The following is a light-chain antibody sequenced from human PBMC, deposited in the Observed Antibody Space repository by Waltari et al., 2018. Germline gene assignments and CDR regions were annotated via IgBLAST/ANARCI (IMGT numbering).Light chain of an antibody. CDR3: QQYDNLPPL. V-gene: IGKV1-33*01. CDR2: DAS. Sequence: DIQMTQSPSSLSASVGDRVTITCQASQDISNYLNWYQQKPGKAPKLLIYDASNLETEVPSRFSGSGSGTDFTFTISSLQPEDIATYYCQQYDNLPPLFGPGTKVDIK. CDR1: QDISNY. J-gene: IGKJ3*01.